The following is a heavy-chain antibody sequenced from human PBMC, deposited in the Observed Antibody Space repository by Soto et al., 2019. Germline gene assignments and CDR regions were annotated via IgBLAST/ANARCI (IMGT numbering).Heavy chain of an antibody. CDR3: ARMYSSGSGWFHP. CDR2: FYSSGSI. J-gene: IGHJ5*02. V-gene: IGHV4-31*03. CDR1: GYSITAGGYY. Sequence: SLTCFVSGYSITAGGYYWSWIRHHPGKGLEWIGSFYSSGSIIYNPSLRSRVSISGDTSSNQFSMSLTSVTAADTARYYCARMYSSGSGWFHPWGQGTLVTVS. D-gene: IGHD6-19*01.